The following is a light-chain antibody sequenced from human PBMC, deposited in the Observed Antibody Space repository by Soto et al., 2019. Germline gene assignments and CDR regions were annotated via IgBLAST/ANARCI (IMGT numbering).Light chain of an antibody. J-gene: IGKJ1*01. Sequence: EIVLKQSPGTLSLSSGERATLSCRASQSVSSSYLAWYQQKPGQAPRLLIYGSSSRATGIPDRFSGSGSGTDFTLTISRLEPEDFAVYYCQQYGSSRTFGQGTKVEIK. CDR1: QSVSSSY. CDR3: QQYGSSRT. V-gene: IGKV3-20*01. CDR2: GSS.